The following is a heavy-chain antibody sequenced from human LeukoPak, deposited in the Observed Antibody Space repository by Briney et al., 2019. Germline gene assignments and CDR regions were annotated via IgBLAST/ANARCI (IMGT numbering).Heavy chain of an antibody. Sequence: GGSLRLSCAASGFTFSTYGMNWVRQAPGKGPEWVSYISSSSDAIYYADSVRGRFTISRDNAKNSLYLQMNSLRDEDTAVYYCARAMRSGYDHWGQGTLATVSS. V-gene: IGHV3-48*02. D-gene: IGHD5-12*01. CDR2: ISSSSDAI. CDR1: GFTFSTYG. CDR3: ARAMRSGYDH. J-gene: IGHJ4*02.